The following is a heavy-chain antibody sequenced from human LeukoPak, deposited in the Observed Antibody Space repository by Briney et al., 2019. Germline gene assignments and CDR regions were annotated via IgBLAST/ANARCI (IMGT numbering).Heavy chain of an antibody. V-gene: IGHV1-8*01. D-gene: IGHD3-22*01. CDR2: MNPNSGNT. J-gene: IGHJ6*02. CDR3: ARGLLRYYDYGMDV. Sequence: ASVKVSCKTSGYTFTSYDINWVRQATGQGLEWMGWMNPNSGNTGYAQKFQGRVTMTRNTSISTAYMEPSSLRSEDTAVFYCARGLLRYYDYGMDVWGQGTTVTVSS. CDR1: GYTFTSYD.